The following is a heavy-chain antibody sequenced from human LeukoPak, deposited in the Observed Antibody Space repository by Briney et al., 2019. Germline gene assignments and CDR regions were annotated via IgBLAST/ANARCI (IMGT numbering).Heavy chain of an antibody. CDR3: ARTRDRLSFDY. Sequence: PSETLSLTCAVYGGSFIGYYWSWIRQPPGKGLEWIGEINHSGYTNYNASLKSRVTISVDTSKNQFSLKLNSVTAADTAVYYCARTRDRLSFDYWGRGTLVTVSS. J-gene: IGHJ4*02. CDR2: INHSGYT. V-gene: IGHV4-34*01. CDR1: GGSFIGYY. D-gene: IGHD2-8*01.